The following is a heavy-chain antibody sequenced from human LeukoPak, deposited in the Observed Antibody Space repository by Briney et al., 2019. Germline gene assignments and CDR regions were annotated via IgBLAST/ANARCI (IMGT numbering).Heavy chain of an antibody. Sequence: SETLSLTCTVSGGSIRSYYWSWIRQPAGKGLEWIGRIYTSGSTNYNPSLKSRVTMSVDTSKNQFSLKLSSVTAADTAVYYCAREDDIPGYYYYMDVWGKGTTVTVSS. CDR2: IYTSGST. CDR1: GGSIRSYY. J-gene: IGHJ6*03. CDR3: AREDDIPGYYYYMDV. V-gene: IGHV4-4*07. D-gene: IGHD3-9*01.